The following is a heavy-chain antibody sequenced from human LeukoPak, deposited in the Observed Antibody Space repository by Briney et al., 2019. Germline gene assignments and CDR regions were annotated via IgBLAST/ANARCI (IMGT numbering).Heavy chain of an antibody. CDR2: ISGSGGST. D-gene: IGHD3-10*01. V-gene: IGHV3-23*01. Sequence: PGGSLRLSCAASGFTFSSYAMSWVRQAPGKGLEWVSAISGSGGSTYYADSVEGRFTISRDNSKNTLYLQMNSLRAEDTAVYYCAKVRYGSGSYYHYFDYWGQGTLVTVSS. CDR3: AKVRYGSGSYYHYFDY. CDR1: GFTFSSYA. J-gene: IGHJ4*02.